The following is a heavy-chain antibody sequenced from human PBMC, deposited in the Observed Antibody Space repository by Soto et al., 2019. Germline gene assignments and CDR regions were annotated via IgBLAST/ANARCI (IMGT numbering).Heavy chain of an antibody. J-gene: IGHJ4*02. D-gene: IGHD5-18*01. Sequence: EVQLVESGVGLIPPGGSLRLSCAASGFLVNSAYMTWVRQAPGKGLEWLSMINSDGTTLYAESVKGRFTISKDNSKNRLDLQMNSLRAEDTAMYYCARSGYSFAWGYWGQGTLVTVTS. CDR3: ARSGYSFAWGY. V-gene: IGHV3-53*01. CDR1: GFLVNSAY. CDR2: INSDGTT.